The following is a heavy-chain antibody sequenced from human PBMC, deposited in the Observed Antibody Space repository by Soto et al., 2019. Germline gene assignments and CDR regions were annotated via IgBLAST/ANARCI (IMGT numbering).Heavy chain of an antibody. V-gene: IGHV1-2*02. J-gene: IGHJ4*02. D-gene: IGHD2-8*01. CDR3: ARAPVEDCTNGVCFYYFDY. CDR1: GYTFTGYY. CDR2: INPNSGGT. Sequence: ASVKVSCKASGYTFTGYYMHWVRQAPGQGLEWMGWINPNSGGTNYVQKFQGRVTMTRDTSISTAYMELSRLRSDDTAVYYCARAPVEDCTNGVCFYYFDYWGQGTLVTVSS.